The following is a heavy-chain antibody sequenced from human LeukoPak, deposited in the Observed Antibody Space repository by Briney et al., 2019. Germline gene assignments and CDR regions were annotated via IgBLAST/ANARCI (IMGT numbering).Heavy chain of an antibody. D-gene: IGHD3-16*02. V-gene: IGHV4-61*02. Sequence: PSETLSLTCTVSGGTITSGSYYWNWIRQPAGKGLEWIGRVYTSGSTSYNPSLKSRVTISVDTSKNQSSLKLNSVTAADTAVYYCAREGPRREFGKLIVGFRGWLDPWGQGTLVTVSS. CDR3: AREGPRREFGKLIVGFRGWLDP. CDR1: GGTITSGSYY. CDR2: VYTSGST. J-gene: IGHJ5*02.